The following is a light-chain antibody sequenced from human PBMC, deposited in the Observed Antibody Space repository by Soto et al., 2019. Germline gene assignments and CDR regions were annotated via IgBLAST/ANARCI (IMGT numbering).Light chain of an antibody. V-gene: IGKV3-20*01. J-gene: IGKJ1*01. Sequence: IVLPQSPWTLFFPRIEAVTLSRKASQSVSSNYLAWYQQKPGQAPRVLIYGASSRATGIPDRFSGSGSGTDFTLTISRLEPEDFAVYYCQQFGRSWTFGHATKVDI. CDR2: GAS. CDR3: QQFGRSWT. CDR1: QSVSSNY.